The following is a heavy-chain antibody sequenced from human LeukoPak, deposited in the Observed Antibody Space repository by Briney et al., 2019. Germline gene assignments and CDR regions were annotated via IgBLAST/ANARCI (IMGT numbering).Heavy chain of an antibody. CDR2: IYHTGTT. CDR3: AKGGGGYFDY. CDR1: GYSISSGYY. D-gene: IGHD4-23*01. Sequence: SETLSLTCAVSGYSISSGYYWAWIRQPPGKGLEWIESIYHTGTTYYNPSLKSRVTISVDTSKNQFSLRLTPVTAADTAVYYCAKGGGGYFDYWGQGTLVTVSS. J-gene: IGHJ4*02. V-gene: IGHV4-38-2*01.